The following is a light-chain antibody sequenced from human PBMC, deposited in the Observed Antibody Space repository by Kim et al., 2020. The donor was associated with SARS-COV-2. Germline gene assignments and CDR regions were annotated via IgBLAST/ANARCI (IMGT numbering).Light chain of an antibody. CDR1: QSVSSY. CDR3: QQRSYWPLT. CDR2: DAS. Sequence: EIVLTQSPATLSLSPGERATLSCRASQSVSSYLAWYQQKPGRAPRLLIYDASNRATGILARFSGSGSGTDFTLTISSLEPEDFAVYYCQQRSYWPLTFGGGTKVDIK. J-gene: IGKJ4*01. V-gene: IGKV3-11*01.